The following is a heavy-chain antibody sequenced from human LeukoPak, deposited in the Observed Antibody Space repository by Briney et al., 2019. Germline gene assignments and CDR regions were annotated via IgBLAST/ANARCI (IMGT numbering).Heavy chain of an antibody. V-gene: IGHV4-38-2*02. CDR2: IYYSGST. CDR1: GYSISSGYY. D-gene: IGHD4-17*01. J-gene: IGHJ4*02. Sequence: SETLSLTCSVSGYSISSGYYWGWIRQPPGKGLEWIGSIYYSGSTYYNPSLKSRVTISVDTSKNQFSLKLSSVTAADTAVYYCARGRGDYNFDYWGQGTLVTVSS. CDR3: ARGRGDYNFDY.